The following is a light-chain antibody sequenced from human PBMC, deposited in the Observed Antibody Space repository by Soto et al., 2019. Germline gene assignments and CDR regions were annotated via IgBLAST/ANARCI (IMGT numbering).Light chain of an antibody. CDR3: QQYNIWPYT. CDR1: QSVSSN. CDR2: GAS. V-gene: IGKV3-15*01. J-gene: IGKJ2*01. Sequence: EIVMTQSPATLSVSPGEGVTLSCRASQSVSSNLAWYQQKAGQAPRLLINGASTRATGISARFSGSGSGTEFTLTISSLQSEDFAVYYCQQYNIWPYTFGQGTKLEIK.